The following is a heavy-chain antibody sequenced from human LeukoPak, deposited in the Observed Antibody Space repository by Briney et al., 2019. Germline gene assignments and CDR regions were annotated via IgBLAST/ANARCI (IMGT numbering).Heavy chain of an antibody. CDR2: IRYDGSNK. CDR3: AKEHYGSGSYGYYYMDV. CDR1: GFTFSSYG. J-gene: IGHJ6*03. D-gene: IGHD3-10*01. V-gene: IGHV3-30*02. Sequence: GGSLRLSCAASGFTFSSYGMHWVRQAPGKGLEWVAFIRYDGSNKYYADSVKGRFTISRDNSKNTLYLQMNSLRAEDTAVYYCAKEHYGSGSYGYYYMDVWGKGTTVTISS.